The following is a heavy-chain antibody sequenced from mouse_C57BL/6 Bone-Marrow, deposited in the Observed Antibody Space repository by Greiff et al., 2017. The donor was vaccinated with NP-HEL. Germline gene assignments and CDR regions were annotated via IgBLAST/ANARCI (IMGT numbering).Heavy chain of an antibody. CDR2: IYTGDGDT. CDR1: GYAFSSSW. V-gene: IGHV1-82*01. D-gene: IGHD2-4*01. Sequence: QVQLKESGPELVKPGASVKISCKASGYAFSSSWMNWVNQRPGKGLEWIGPIYTGDGDTNYNGKFKGKATMTADKSSSTAYLRLSRLTAEDSSVYCCARWDYDFDYWGQGTTLTVSS. J-gene: IGHJ2*01. CDR3: ARWDYDFDY.